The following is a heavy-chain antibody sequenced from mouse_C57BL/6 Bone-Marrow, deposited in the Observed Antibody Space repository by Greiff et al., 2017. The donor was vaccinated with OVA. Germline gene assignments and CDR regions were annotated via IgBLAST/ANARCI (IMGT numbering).Heavy chain of an antibody. J-gene: IGHJ2*01. D-gene: IGHD2-1*01. CDR1: GFTFSSYG. V-gene: IGHV5-6*01. Sequence: EVHLVESGGDLVKPGGSLKLSCAASGFTFSSYGMSWVRQTPDKRLEWVATISSGGSYTYYPDSVKGRFTISRDNAKNTLYLQMSSLKSEDTAMYYCARQRDGNYLDYWGQGTTLTVSS. CDR2: ISSGGSYT. CDR3: ARQRDGNYLDY.